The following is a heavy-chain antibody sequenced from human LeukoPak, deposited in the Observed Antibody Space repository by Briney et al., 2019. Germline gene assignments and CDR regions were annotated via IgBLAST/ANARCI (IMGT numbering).Heavy chain of an antibody. V-gene: IGHV3-23*01. J-gene: IGHJ4*02. CDR1: GFTFSSYA. CDR2: ILGSGSGDST. CDR3: ATLYSSSSDY. Sequence: PGGSLRLSCAASGFTFSSYAMSWVRQAPGKGLEWVSTILGSGSGDSTYYADSVKGRFTISRDNSKNTLYLQMNSLRAEDTAVYYCATLYSSSSDYWGQGTLVTVSS. D-gene: IGHD6-13*01.